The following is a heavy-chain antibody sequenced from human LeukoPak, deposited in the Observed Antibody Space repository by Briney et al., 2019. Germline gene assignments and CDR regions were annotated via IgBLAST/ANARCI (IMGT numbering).Heavy chain of an antibody. CDR2: IWYDGSNK. Sequence: GESLRLSCAASGFIFSSYCRHWVRQAPGKGLEWVAVIWYDGSNKYYADSVKGRFTISRDNSKNTLYLQMNSLRAEDTAVYYCARDDDSSGYLEYWGQGTLVTVSS. J-gene: IGHJ4*02. CDR1: GFIFSSYC. V-gene: IGHV3-33*01. CDR3: ARDDDSSGYLEY. D-gene: IGHD3-22*01.